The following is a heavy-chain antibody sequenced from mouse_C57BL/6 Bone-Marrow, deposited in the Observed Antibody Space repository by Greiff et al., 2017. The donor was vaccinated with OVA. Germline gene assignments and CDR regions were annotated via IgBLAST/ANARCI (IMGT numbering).Heavy chain of an antibody. CDR2: ISSGGSYT. V-gene: IGHV5-6*01. J-gene: IGHJ2*01. CDR3: ARHGDYGSFFDY. CDR1: GFTFSSYG. Sequence: EVHLVESGGDLVKPGGSLKLSCAASGFTFSSYGMSWVRQTPDQRLEWVATISSGGSYTYYPDRVKGRFTISRDNAKNTLYLQMSSLKYEDTTNYYCARHGDYGSFFDYWGQGTTHTGSS. D-gene: IGHD1-1*01.